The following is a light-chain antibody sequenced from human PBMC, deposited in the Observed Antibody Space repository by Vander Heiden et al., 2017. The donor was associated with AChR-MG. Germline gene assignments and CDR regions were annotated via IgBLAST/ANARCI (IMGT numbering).Light chain of an antibody. J-gene: IGKJ5*01. Sequence: EIVLTQSPATLSLSPGDRATLSCRASQSISDSLAWYQHKPGQAPRLLIYDALNRATGIPARFSGSGSGTDFTLTISSLEPEDFAVYYCQQRSNWPPGFGQGTRLEIK. CDR3: QQRSNWPPG. CDR2: DAL. V-gene: IGKV3-11*01. CDR1: QSISDS.